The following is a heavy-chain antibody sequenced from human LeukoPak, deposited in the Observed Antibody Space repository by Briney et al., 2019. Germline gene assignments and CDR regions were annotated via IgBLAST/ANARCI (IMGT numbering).Heavy chain of an antibody. CDR3: ARDDDYYDSSGYYYDYFDY. D-gene: IGHD3-22*01. V-gene: IGHV3-30*02. CDR2: IRYDGSNK. CDR1: KFTFNKYG. J-gene: IGHJ4*02. Sequence: GGSLRLSCAASKFTFNKYGMHWVRQAPGKGLEWVAFIRYDGSNKYYADSVKGRFTISRDNAKNSLYVQMNSLRAEDTAVYYCARDDDYYDSSGYYYDYFDYWGQGTLVTVSS.